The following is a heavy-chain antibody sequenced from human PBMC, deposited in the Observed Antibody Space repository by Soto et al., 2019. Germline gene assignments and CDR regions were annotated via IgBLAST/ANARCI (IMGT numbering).Heavy chain of an antibody. CDR2: IYYSGST. D-gene: IGHD4-4*01. CDR1: GGSVSSGSYY. Sequence: QVQLQESGPGLVKPSETLSLTCTVSGGSVSSGSYYWSWIRQPPGKGLEWIGYIYYSGSTNYNPSLKSRVTKSVDTSKNQFSLKLSSVTAADTAVYYCARDPGGTVTNNWFDPWGQGTLVTVSS. CDR3: ARDPGGTVTNNWFDP. J-gene: IGHJ5*02. V-gene: IGHV4-61*01.